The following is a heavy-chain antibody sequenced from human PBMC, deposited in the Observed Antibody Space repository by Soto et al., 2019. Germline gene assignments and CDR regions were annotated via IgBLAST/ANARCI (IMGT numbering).Heavy chain of an antibody. V-gene: IGHV3-30*18. J-gene: IGHJ4*02. CDR2: ISYDGSNK. Sequence: QPGGSLRLSCAASGFTFSSYGMHWVRQAPGKGLEWVAVISYDGSNKYYADSVKGRFTISRDNSKNTLYLQMNSLRAEDTAVYYCAKLCSSTSCPAAIDPFDYWGQGTLVTVSS. D-gene: IGHD2-2*01. CDR3: AKLCSSTSCPAAIDPFDY. CDR1: GFTFSSYG.